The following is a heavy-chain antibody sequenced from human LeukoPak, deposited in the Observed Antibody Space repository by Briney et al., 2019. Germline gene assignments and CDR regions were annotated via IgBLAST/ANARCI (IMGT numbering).Heavy chain of an antibody. Sequence: SETLSLTCTVSGGSISSYYWSWIRQPPGKGLEWIGYIYNSGSTYYNPSLKSRVTISVDTSRNQFSLNLRSVTAADTAVYYCARGNPIVNSYGLSFDYWGQASLVTVSS. CDR3: ARGNPIVNSYGLSFDY. CDR1: GGSISSYY. CDR2: IYNSGST. J-gene: IGHJ4*02. D-gene: IGHD5-18*01. V-gene: IGHV4-59*01.